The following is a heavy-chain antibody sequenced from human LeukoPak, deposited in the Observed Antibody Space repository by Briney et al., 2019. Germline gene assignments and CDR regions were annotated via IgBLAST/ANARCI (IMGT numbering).Heavy chain of an antibody. J-gene: IGHJ4*02. CDR2: IYYSGST. CDR3: AGHLGSGNTIFGVVIPYFDY. Sequence: PSETLSLTCTVSGGSISSYYWSWIRQPPGKGLEWIGYIYYSGSTNYNPSLKSRVTISVDTSKNQFSLKLSSVTAADTAVYYCAGHLGSGNTIFGVVIPYFDYWGQGTLVTVSS. V-gene: IGHV4-59*08. D-gene: IGHD3-3*01. CDR1: GGSISSYY.